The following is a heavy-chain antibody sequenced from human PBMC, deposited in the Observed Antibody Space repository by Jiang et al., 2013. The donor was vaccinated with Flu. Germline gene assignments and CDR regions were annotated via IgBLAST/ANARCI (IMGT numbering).Heavy chain of an antibody. CDR3: AHGYYFHYMDV. D-gene: IGHD3-22*01. CDR2: SSLSLVQ. CDR1: YA. V-gene: IGHV1-69*01. J-gene: IGHJ6*03. Sequence: YAISWVRTGPSDKGVEWDGRESSLSLVQQTNAQKFQGRVTITADESTSTAYMELSSLRSEDTAVYYCAHGYYFHYMDVWGKGTTVTVSS.